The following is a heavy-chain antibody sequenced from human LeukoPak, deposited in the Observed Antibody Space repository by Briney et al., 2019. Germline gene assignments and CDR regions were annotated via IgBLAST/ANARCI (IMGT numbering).Heavy chain of an antibody. V-gene: IGHV4-38-2*02. J-gene: IGHJ3*02. Sequence: ASETLSLTCTVSGYSINSGYYWGWIRQPPGKGLEWIGSIYHSGSTYYNPSLKSRVSISIDTSNNDLSLKVTSVTAADTAGYYCARAPWAYGNYVHAFDIWGQGTMVTVSS. CDR1: GYSINSGYY. CDR3: ARAPWAYGNYVHAFDI. D-gene: IGHD4-11*01. CDR2: IYHSGST.